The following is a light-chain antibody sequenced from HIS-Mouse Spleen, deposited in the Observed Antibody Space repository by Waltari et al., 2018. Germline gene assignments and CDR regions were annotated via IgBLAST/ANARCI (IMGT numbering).Light chain of an antibody. Sequence: SYVLTQPPSVSVAPGKTARITCGGNNIGSKSVHWYQQKPGQAPVLVVYDDSDRPSGMPGRFSGSNSGNTATLTISGVEAGDEADDYCQVWDSSSDHVVFGGGTKLTVL. CDR1: NIGSKS. CDR3: QVWDSSSDHVV. J-gene: IGLJ2*01. V-gene: IGLV3-21*03. CDR2: DDS.